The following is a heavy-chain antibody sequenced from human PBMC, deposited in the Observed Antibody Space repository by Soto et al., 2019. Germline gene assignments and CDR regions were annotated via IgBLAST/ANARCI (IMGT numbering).Heavy chain of an antibody. CDR1: GFTFSYFS. J-gene: IGHJ4*02. CDR2: VSGGGATT. CDR3: AKQAGYSSDPFDY. V-gene: IGHV3-23*01. D-gene: IGHD6-19*01. Sequence: LRLSCAASGFTFSYFSMSWVRQTPATGLEWVSGVSGGGATTYYADSVKGRFTISRDNSKNTLYLQINSLRAEDTAVYYCAKQAGYSSDPFDYWGQGTLVTVSS.